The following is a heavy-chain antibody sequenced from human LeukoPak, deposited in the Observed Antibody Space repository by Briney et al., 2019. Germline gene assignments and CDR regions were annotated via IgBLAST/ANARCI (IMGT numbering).Heavy chain of an antibody. CDR1: GYTFTGYY. Sequence: ASVKVSCKASGYTFTGYYMHWVRQAPGQGLEWMGWINLNSGGTNYAQKFPGRVTMTRDTSISTAYMELSRLRSDDTAVYYCARVHCSSTSCYTTFDYWGQGTLVTVSS. V-gene: IGHV1-2*02. J-gene: IGHJ4*02. D-gene: IGHD2-2*02. CDR3: ARVHCSSTSCYTTFDY. CDR2: INLNSGGT.